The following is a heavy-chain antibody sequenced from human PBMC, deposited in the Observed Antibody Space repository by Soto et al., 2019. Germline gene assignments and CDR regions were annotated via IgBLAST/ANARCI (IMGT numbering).Heavy chain of an antibody. CDR3: AYRTGFDF. CDR2: IFNSGTCT. V-gene: IGHV3-23*05. CDR1: GFTLSNDE. D-gene: IGHD1-1*01. J-gene: IGHJ5*01. Sequence: EVLLLESGGGLAQPGESLRLSCAATGFTLSNDEMSWLRQAPGKGLEWVATIFNSGTCTFYADSVTARFDVSRDYSKNTLYLQLNSLRADDTAVYYSAYRTGFDFWGPRPLVTVSS.